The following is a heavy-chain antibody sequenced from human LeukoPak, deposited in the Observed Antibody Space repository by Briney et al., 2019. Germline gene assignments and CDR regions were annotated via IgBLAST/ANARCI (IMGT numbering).Heavy chain of an antibody. CDR2: ISRSSSHMYYA. V-gene: IGHV3-21*01. Sequence: GGSLRLSCAASGFNFNNYWMNWVRQAPGKGPEWVSSISRSSSHMYYADYADSVKGRFTISRDNAKNSLYLQMNSLRAEDTAVYYCAGGITAADPFDYWGQGTLVTVSS. CDR1: GFNFNNYW. CDR3: AGGITAADPFDY. J-gene: IGHJ4*02. D-gene: IGHD6-13*01.